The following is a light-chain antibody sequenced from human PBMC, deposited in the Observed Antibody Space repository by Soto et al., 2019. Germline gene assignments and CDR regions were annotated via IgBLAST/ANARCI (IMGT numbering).Light chain of an antibody. CDR1: QSVNID. CDR2: GAS. J-gene: IGKJ1*01. CDR3: QQYNKWPLT. Sequence: EIVMTQSPATLSVSPGERATLSCRASQSVNIDLAWYQQTPGQAPRLLIYGASTRATGIPVRFSGSASGTEFTLTISSLQSEDFTVYYCQQYNKWPLTFGQGTKVDIK. V-gene: IGKV3-15*01.